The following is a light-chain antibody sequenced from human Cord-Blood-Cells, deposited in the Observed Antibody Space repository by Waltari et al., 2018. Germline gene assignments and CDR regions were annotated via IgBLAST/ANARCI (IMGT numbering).Light chain of an antibody. CDR2: SNK. V-gene: IGLV1-44*01. Sequence: QSVLTQPPSASGTPGQRVTTSCSGSSSNIGSNTVNWYQQLPGTAPKLLIYSNKQRPSGVPDRFSGSKSGTSASLAISGLQSEDEADYYCAAWDDSLNGYVFGTGTKVTVL. J-gene: IGLJ1*01. CDR1: SSNIGSNT. CDR3: AAWDDSLNGYV.